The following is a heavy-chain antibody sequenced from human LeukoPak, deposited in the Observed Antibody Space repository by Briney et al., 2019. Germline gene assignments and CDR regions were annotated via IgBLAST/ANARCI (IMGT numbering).Heavy chain of an antibody. CDR2: IIPIFGTA. J-gene: IGHJ4*02. CDR3: ARDHPLLYYDSSGSDY. D-gene: IGHD3-22*01. V-gene: IGHV1-69*05. Sequence: GASVKVSCKASGGTFSSYAISWVRQAPGQGLEWMGGIIPIFGTANYAQKFQGRVTITTDESTSTAYMELSSLRSDDTAVYYCARDHPLLYYDSSGSDYWGQGTLVTVSS. CDR1: GGTFSSYA.